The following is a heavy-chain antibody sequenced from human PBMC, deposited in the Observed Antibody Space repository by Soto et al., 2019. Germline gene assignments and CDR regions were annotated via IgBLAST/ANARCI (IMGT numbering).Heavy chain of an antibody. Sequence: QITLKESGPTLVKPTQTLTLTCTFSGFSLSTSGVGVGWIRQPPGKALAWLALIYWDDDKRYSPSLKSRLTITKDTSKHHVVLTMTNIDPVDTATYYCARHSYDILTGYFDYWGQGTLVTVSS. CDR3: ARHSYDILTGYFDY. V-gene: IGHV2-5*02. J-gene: IGHJ4*02. D-gene: IGHD3-9*01. CDR1: GFSLSTSGVG. CDR2: IYWDDDK.